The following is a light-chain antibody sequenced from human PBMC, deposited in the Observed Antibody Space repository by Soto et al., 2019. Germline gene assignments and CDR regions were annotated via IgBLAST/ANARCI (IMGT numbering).Light chain of an antibody. CDR3: QQYYNWPWT. V-gene: IGKV3-15*01. Sequence: EIVLTQSPATLSVSPGERATLSCLASQIFSSNLAWFQQKPGQAPRLLIYAASIRVAGIPARFSGSGSGTEFTLTISSLQSEDFAVYYCQQYYNWPWTFGQGTKVDIK. CDR1: QIFSSN. CDR2: AAS. J-gene: IGKJ1*01.